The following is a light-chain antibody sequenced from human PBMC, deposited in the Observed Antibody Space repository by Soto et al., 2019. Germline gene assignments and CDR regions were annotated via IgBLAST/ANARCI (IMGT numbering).Light chain of an antibody. V-gene: IGKV1-9*01. CDR1: QDIKTY. CDR2: GTF. J-gene: IGKJ1*01. CDR3: QQGYSTPWT. Sequence: IQFTQSPSSPSASVGDRVSNTCRASQDIKTYLAWYQQKRGKAPKLLISGTFTLQSGVPSRFNGSGSGTDFTLTISRLQPEDFATYYCQQGYSTPWTFGQGTNVDI.